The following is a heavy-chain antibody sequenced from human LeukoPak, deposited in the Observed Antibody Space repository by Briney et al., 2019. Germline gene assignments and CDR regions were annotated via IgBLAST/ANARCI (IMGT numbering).Heavy chain of an antibody. CDR3: ARCIAVAGTALFDY. Sequence: GASVKVSCKASGYTFTSYGISWVRQAPGRGLEWMGWISAYNGNTNYAQKLQGRVTMTTDTSTSTAYMELRSLRSDDTAVYYCARCIAVAGTALFDYWGQGTLVTVSS. CDR2: ISAYNGNT. CDR1: GYTFTSYG. J-gene: IGHJ4*02. V-gene: IGHV1-18*01. D-gene: IGHD6-19*01.